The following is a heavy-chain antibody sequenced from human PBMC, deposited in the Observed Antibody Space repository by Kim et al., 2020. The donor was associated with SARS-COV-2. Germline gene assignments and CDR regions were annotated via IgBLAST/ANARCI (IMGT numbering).Heavy chain of an antibody. CDR2: IYYSGST. Sequence: SETLSLTCTVSGGSISSYYWSWIRQPPGKGLEWIGYIYYSGSTNYNPSLKSRVTISVYTSKNQFSLKLSSVTAADTAVYYCARGLEIAAAGTGNWFDPWGQGTLVTVSS. J-gene: IGHJ5*02. CDR3: ARGLEIAAAGTGNWFDP. D-gene: IGHD6-13*01. V-gene: IGHV4-59*13. CDR1: GGSISSYY.